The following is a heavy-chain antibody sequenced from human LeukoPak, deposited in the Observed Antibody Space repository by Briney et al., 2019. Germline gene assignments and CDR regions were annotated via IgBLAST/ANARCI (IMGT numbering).Heavy chain of an antibody. D-gene: IGHD4-17*01. Sequence: GGSLRLSCAASGFSFSDYAIYWVRQTPGKGLEWVAFIRYDGSNKIYADSVKGRFTISRDNANNSLYLQMNSLRAEDTAVYYCARDRYGDYDFDYWGQGTLVTVSS. CDR2: IRYDGSNK. V-gene: IGHV3-30*02. J-gene: IGHJ4*02. CDR1: GFSFSDYA. CDR3: ARDRYGDYDFDY.